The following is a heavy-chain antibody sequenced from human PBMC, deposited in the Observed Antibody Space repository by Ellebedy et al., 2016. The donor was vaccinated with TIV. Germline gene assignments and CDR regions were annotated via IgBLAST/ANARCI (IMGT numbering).Heavy chain of an antibody. D-gene: IGHD6-6*01. V-gene: IGHV1-8*02. J-gene: IGHJ6*03. CDR3: ATSSSSLYPYYYYYYMDV. CDR2: MNPNSGNT. CDR1: GYTFTSYG. Sequence: ASVKVSCXASGYTFTSYGISWVRQATGQGLEWMGWMNPNSGNTGYAQKFQGRVTMTRNTSISTAYMELSSLRSEDTAVYYCATSSSSLYPYYYYYYMDVWGKGTTVTVSS.